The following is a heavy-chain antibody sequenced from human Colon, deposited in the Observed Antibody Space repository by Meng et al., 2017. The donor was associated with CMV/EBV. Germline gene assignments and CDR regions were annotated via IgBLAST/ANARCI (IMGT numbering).Heavy chain of an antibody. CDR2: IKWDGSEK. CDR3: AAGEGWYFDL. V-gene: IGHV3-7*02. J-gene: IGHJ2*01. Sequence: EMELLESGGGLVQPGGSPILSCTASGFTFSLYWMHWVRQAPGRGLEWVASIKWDGSEKYYVNSMKGRFTISRDNAKNSLYLQMNSLRPEDTAVYYCAAGEGWYFDLWGRGTLVTVSS. CDR1: GFTFSLYW.